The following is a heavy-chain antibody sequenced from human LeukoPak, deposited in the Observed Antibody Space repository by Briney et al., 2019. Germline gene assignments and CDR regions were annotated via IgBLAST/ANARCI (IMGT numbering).Heavy chain of an antibody. V-gene: IGHV4-59*12. Sequence: SETLSLTCTVSGGSISSYYWSWIRQPPGKGLEWIGYIYYSGSTNYNPSLKSRVTISVDTSKNQFSLKLSSVTAADTAVYYCARLSLKVLEWSPTKGKETHYFDYWGQGTLVTVSS. D-gene: IGHD3-3*01. CDR1: GGSISSYY. CDR2: IYYSGST. CDR3: ARLSLKVLEWSPTKGKETHYFDY. J-gene: IGHJ4*02.